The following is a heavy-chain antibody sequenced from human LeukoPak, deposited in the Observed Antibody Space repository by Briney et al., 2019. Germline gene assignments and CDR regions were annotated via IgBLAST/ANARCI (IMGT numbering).Heavy chain of an antibody. J-gene: IGHJ4*02. Sequence: SETLSLTCAVYGGSFSGYYWSWIRQPPGKGLEWIGEINHSGSTNYNPSLKSRVTISVDTSKHQFSLKLSSVTAADTAVYYCARGRRGEQWLSLTFDYWGQGTLVTVSS. CDR2: INHSGST. CDR1: GGSFSGYY. V-gene: IGHV4-34*01. CDR3: ARGRRGEQWLSLTFDY. D-gene: IGHD6-19*01.